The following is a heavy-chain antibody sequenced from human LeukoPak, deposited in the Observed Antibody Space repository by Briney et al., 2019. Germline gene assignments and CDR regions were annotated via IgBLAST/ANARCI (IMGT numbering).Heavy chain of an antibody. CDR1: GFTFSSYG. V-gene: IGHV3-33*01. CDR3: ARDKHYYGSGSYGYYYYGMDV. CDR2: IWYDGSNK. D-gene: IGHD3-10*01. Sequence: GGSLRLSCAASGFTFSSYGMHWVRQAPGKGLEWVAVIWYDGSNKYYADSVKGRFTISRDNSKNTLYLQMNSLRAEDTAVYYCARDKHYYGSGSYGYYYYGMDVWGQGTTVTVS. J-gene: IGHJ6*02.